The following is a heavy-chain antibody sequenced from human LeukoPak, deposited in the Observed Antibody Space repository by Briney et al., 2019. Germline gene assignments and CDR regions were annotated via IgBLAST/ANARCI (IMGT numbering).Heavy chain of an antibody. J-gene: IGHJ5*02. D-gene: IGHD1-1*01. V-gene: IGHV4-38-2*01. CDR2: IYHSGGS. CDR1: GYSISNDYY. Sequence: PSETLSLTCVVSGYSISNDYYWGWIRQPPGKGLEWIGNIYHSGGSYYNPSLKSRVTILVDTSKKQFSLKLSSVTAADTAVYYCAKAGTTGIHHWFDPWGQGNLVTVSS. CDR3: AKAGTTGIHHWFDP.